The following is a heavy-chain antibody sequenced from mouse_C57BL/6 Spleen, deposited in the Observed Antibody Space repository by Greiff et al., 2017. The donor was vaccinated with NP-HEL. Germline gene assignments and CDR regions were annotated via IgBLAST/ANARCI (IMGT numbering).Heavy chain of an antibody. CDR1: GFTFSDYY. Sequence: EVMLVESGGGLVQPGGSLKLSCAASGFTFSDYYMYWVRQTPEKRLEWVAYISNGGGSTYYPDTVKGRFTISRDNAKNTLYLQMSRLKSEDTAMYYCARHRAVGGYFDVWGTGTTVTVSS. J-gene: IGHJ1*03. V-gene: IGHV5-12*01. CDR2: ISNGGGST. D-gene: IGHD3-1*01. CDR3: ARHRAVGGYFDV.